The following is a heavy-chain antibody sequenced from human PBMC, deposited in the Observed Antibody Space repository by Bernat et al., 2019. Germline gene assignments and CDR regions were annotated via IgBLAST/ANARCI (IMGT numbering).Heavy chain of an antibody. CDR3: ERANGWYTDC. CDR1: GFTFSNYW. V-gene: IGHV3-7*04. Sequence: VQLVESGGGLVQPGGSLRLSCAASGFTFSNYWMSWVRQAPGKGLEWVANIKHDESEKNYVDSVKGRFTISRDNSKNSVYLQMNSLRADDTAVYYCERANGWYTDCWGQGTLVTVSS. CDR2: IKHDESEK. D-gene: IGHD6-19*01. J-gene: IGHJ4*02.